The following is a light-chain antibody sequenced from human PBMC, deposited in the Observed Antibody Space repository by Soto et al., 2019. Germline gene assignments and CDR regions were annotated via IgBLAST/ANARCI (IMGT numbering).Light chain of an antibody. V-gene: IGKV3-20*01. J-gene: IGKJ1*01. CDR3: QQYGSSVT. CDR2: GAH. CDR1: QSIRSHY. Sequence: EIVLTQSPGTLSLSPGERATLSCRASQSIRSHYLAWYQQKPGQAPRLLISGAHNRAPGIPDRFGGSESGTDFTLRISRLEPEDFALYYCQQYGSSVTFGQGNKVEIK.